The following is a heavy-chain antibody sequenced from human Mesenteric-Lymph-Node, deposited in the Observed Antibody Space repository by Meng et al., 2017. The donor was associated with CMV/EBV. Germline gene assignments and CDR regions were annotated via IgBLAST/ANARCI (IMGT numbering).Heavy chain of an antibody. CDR2: INQDGSQE. CDR1: GFSFSKAW. J-gene: IGHJ4*02. V-gene: IGHV3-7*01. D-gene: IGHD1-26*01. Sequence: GESLKISCAASGFSFSKAWMSWVRQAPGKGLEWVANINQDGSQEYYVDSVKGRFTISKDNAKNSVHLQMNSLRAEDTAVYYCARDPEFGALDYWGQGTLVTVSS. CDR3: ARDPEFGALDY.